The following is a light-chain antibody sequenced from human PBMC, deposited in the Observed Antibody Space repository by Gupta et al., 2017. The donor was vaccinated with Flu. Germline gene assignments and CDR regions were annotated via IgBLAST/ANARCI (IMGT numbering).Light chain of an antibody. J-gene: IGKJ1*01. V-gene: IGKV3-20*01. CDR1: QGVSSSY. CDR3: QQHGSSPPWT. CDR2: GAS. Sequence: RATLSCRASQGVSSSYLAWYQQKPGQAPRLLIYGASSRATGIPDRFSGSGSGTDFTLTISRLEPEDFVVYYCQQHGSSPPWTCGQGTKVEIK.